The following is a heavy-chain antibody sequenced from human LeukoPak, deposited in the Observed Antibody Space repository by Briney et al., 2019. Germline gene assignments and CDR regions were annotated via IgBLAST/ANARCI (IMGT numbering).Heavy chain of an antibody. V-gene: IGHV3-23*01. J-gene: IGHJ4*02. CDR2: IAGGDEST. D-gene: IGHD1-1*01. Sequence: QSGGSLRLSCAISGFIFNTNGMNWVRQSPGKGLEWLATIAGGDESTYYADSVKGRFATSRDNSKSTVFLHMNSLRVEDTAVYYCARGVYWSLDYWGQGAPVTVSS. CDR1: GFIFNTNG. CDR3: ARGVYWSLDY.